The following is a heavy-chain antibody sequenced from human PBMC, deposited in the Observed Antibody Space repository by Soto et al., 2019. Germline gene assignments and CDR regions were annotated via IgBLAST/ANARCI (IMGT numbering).Heavy chain of an antibody. Sequence: QLQLQESGPGLVKPSQTLSLSCTVSGGSISIINNYWTWIRQHPGKGLEWIGFISHSGSTYYNPSLTSRVTISLAPSKNQFSLPLSSVTAADTAVYFWAKAEDTGGNSRPFASWGQGTLVTVSS. V-gene: IGHV4-31*03. D-gene: IGHD2-21*02. CDR2: ISHSGST. J-gene: IGHJ4*02. CDR1: GGSISIINNY. CDR3: AKAEDTGGNSRPFAS.